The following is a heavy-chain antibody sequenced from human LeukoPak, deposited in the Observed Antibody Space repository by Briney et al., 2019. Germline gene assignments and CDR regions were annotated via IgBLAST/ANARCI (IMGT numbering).Heavy chain of an antibody. D-gene: IGHD5-12*01. Sequence: SETLSLTCTISGGSISSYYWSWIRQPPGKGLEWIGYIYYTGSTNHNPSLKSRVTISVDTSKNQFSLKLSSVTAADTAVYYCARDQSASGYDLGRYHYWGQGTLVTVSS. CDR2: IYYTGST. CDR1: GGSISSYY. V-gene: IGHV4-59*01. J-gene: IGHJ4*02. CDR3: ARDQSASGYDLGRYHY.